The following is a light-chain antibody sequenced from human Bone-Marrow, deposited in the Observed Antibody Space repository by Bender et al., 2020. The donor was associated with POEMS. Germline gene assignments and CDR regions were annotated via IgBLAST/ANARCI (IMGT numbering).Light chain of an antibody. V-gene: IGLV3-21*02. Sequence: SYVLTQPPSVSVAPGQTARITCGGNNIGSKSVHWYQQKPGQAPVLVMYQDSQRPSGIPERISASNSGNTATLTISRVEAGDEADYYCQMWDGSHDHSGGVVFGGGTKLTVL. J-gene: IGLJ2*01. CDR1: NIGSKS. CDR2: QDS. CDR3: QMWDGSHDHSGGVV.